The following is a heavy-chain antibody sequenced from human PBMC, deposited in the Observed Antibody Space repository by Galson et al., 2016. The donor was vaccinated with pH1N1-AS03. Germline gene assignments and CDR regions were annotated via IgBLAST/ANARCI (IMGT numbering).Heavy chain of an antibody. Sequence: SLRLSCAVSGLSLSDNWWHWVRQVPGEGLIWVARINSAGSATSYADSVRGRFTISRDNAKNTVYLYMNSLRVDDTGVYYCATVLDFWGQGTLVTVSS. CDR2: INSAGSAT. D-gene: IGHD3/OR15-3a*01. V-gene: IGHV3-74*01. J-gene: IGHJ4*02. CDR1: GLSLSDNW. CDR3: ATVLDF.